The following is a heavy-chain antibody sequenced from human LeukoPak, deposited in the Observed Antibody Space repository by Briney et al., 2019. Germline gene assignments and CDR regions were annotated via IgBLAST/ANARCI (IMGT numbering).Heavy chain of an antibody. V-gene: IGHV4-30-2*01. CDR3: ARAVGPYFDY. CDR1: GGSITSGDFY. CDR2: ISHSRGT. J-gene: IGHJ4*01. D-gene: IGHD2-15*01. Sequence: SETLSLTCAVSGGSITSGDFYWRWLRQPPGKGLEWTGYISHSRGTYYNPSLKGRLTISLDRSNNQFSLTLFSVTAADTAVYYCARAVGPYFDYWGHGTLVTVSS.